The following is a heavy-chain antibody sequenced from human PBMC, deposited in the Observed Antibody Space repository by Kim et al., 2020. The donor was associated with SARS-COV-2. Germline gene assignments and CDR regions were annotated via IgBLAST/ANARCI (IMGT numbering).Heavy chain of an antibody. CDR2: INPNSGGT. CDR3: ARENGITMVRGYGMDV. V-gene: IGHV1-2*04. D-gene: IGHD3-10*01. CDR1: GYTFTGYY. Sequence: ASVKVSCKASGYTFTGYYMHWVRQAPGQGLEWMGWINPNSGGTNYAQKFQGWVTMTRDTSISTAYMELSRLRSDDTAVYYCARENGITMVRGYGMDVWGQGTTVTVSS. J-gene: IGHJ6*02.